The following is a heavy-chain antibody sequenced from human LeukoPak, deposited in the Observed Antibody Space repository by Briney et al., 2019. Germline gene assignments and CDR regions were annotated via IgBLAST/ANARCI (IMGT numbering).Heavy chain of an antibody. V-gene: IGHV4-59*01. CDR1: GGSMSSYY. CDR3: ARAPGVGGGPVAGTNWFDP. CDR2: IYHSGTT. J-gene: IGHJ5*02. Sequence: PSETLSLTCTVSGGSMSSYYWSWIRQPPGKGLEWIGYIYHSGTTNYNPSLKSRVTISVDKSKKQFSLKLNSVIAADTAVYYCARAPGVGGGPVAGTNWFDPWGQGTLVTVSS. D-gene: IGHD6-19*01.